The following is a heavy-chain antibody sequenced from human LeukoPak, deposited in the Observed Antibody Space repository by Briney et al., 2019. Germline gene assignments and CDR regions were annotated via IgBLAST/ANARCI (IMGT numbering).Heavy chain of an antibody. J-gene: IGHJ4*02. D-gene: IGHD4-17*01. CDR3: ARDIADGDYFDY. V-gene: IGHV3-21*01. CDR2: ISSSSSYI. Sequence: GGSLRLSCAASGFTFSNYIMNWVRQAPGKGLEWVSSISSSSSYIYYADSVKGRFTISRDNAKNSLYLQMNSLRAEDTAVYYCARDIADGDYFDYWGQGTLVTVSS. CDR1: GFTFSNYI.